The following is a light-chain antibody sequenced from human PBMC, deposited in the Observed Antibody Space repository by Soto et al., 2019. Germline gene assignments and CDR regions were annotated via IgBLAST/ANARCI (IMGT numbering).Light chain of an antibody. CDR3: CSYADNYSYV. J-gene: IGLJ1*01. Sequence: QSALTQPRSVSGSPGQSVTISCTGTSSDVGAYNYVSWYQQHPGKAPKLMTYDVSKRPSGVPDRFSGSKSGNTASLTISWLQAEDEADYYCCSYADNYSYVFGTGSKVTVL. V-gene: IGLV2-11*01. CDR2: DVS. CDR1: SSDVGAYNY.